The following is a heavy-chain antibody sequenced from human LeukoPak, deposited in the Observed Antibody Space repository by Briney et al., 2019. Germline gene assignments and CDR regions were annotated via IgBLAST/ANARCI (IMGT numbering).Heavy chain of an antibody. CDR1: GYTFTSYG. CDR2: ISAYNGNT. CDR3: ATGELRPLDYYMDV. D-gene: IGHD1-7*01. Sequence: ASVKVSCKASGYTFTSYGISWVRQAPGQGLEWMGWISAYNGNTNYAQRLQGRVTMTTDTSTSTAYMELRSLRSDDTAVYYCATGELRPLDYYMDVWGKGTTDTVSS. J-gene: IGHJ6*03. V-gene: IGHV1-18*01.